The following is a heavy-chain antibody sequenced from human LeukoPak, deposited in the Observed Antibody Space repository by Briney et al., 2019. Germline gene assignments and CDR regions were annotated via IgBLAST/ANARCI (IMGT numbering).Heavy chain of an antibody. CDR2: IKQDGSEK. CDR1: GFTFSGYW. Sequence: GGSLRLSCAATGFTFSGYWMTWVRQAPGKGLEWVANIKQDGSEKYYVDSVKGRFTISRDNAKNSLYLQMNSLRAEDTAVYYCARDHLSRFDFWGQGTLVTVSS. V-gene: IGHV3-7*01. J-gene: IGHJ4*02. CDR3: ARDHLSRFDF. D-gene: IGHD3-3*02.